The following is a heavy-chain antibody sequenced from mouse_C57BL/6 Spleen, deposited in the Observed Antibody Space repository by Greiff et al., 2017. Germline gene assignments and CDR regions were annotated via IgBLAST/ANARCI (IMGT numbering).Heavy chain of an antibody. CDR1: GYAFSSYW. V-gene: IGHV1-80*01. CDR3: ARRYSSGAWFAY. CDR2: IYPGDGDT. J-gene: IGHJ3*01. D-gene: IGHD3-2*02. Sequence: VKLMESGAELVKPGASVKISCKASGYAFSSYWMNWVKQRPGKGLEWIGQIYPGDGDTNYNGKFKGKATLTADKSSSTAYMQLSSLTSEDSAVYFCARRYSSGAWFAYWGQGTLVTVSA.